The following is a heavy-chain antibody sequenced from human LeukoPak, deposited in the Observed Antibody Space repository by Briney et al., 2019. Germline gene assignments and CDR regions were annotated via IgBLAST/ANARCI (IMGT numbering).Heavy chain of an antibody. CDR2: ISYDGSNK. CDR3: AKDLDGMDV. V-gene: IGHV3-30*18. CDR1: GFTFSSYG. Sequence: GGSLRLSCAASGFTFSSYGMHSVRQAPGKGLEWVAVISYDGSNKYYADSVKGRFTISRDNSKNTLYLQMNSLRAEDTAVYYCAKDLDGMDVWGQGTTVTVSS. J-gene: IGHJ6*02.